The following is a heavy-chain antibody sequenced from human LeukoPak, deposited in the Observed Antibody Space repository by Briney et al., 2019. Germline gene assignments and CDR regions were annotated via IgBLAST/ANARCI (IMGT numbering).Heavy chain of an antibody. CDR1: GGSISSGSYY. D-gene: IGHD2-8*01. CDR3: ARGYCTNGVCYRNNWFDP. Sequence: SQTLSLTCTVSGGSISSGSYYWSWIRQPAGKGLEWIGRIYTSGSINYNPSLESRVTISVDTSKNQFSLKLSSVTAADTAVYYCARGYCTNGVCYRNNWFDPWGQGTLVTVSS. J-gene: IGHJ5*02. CDR2: IYTSGSI. V-gene: IGHV4-61*02.